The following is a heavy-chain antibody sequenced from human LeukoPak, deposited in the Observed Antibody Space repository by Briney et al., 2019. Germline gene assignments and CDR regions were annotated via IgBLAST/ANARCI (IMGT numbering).Heavy chain of an antibody. V-gene: IGHV4-59*12. CDR3: ARGGVITMIGNDAFDI. J-gene: IGHJ3*02. CDR2: IYYSGST. D-gene: IGHD3-22*01. Sequence: SETLSLTCTVSGDSISSYYCSWIRQPPGKGLEWIGYIYYSGSTYYNPSLKSRVTISVDTSKNQFSLKLSSVTAADTAVYYCARGGVITMIGNDAFDIWGQGTMVTVSS. CDR1: GDSISSYY.